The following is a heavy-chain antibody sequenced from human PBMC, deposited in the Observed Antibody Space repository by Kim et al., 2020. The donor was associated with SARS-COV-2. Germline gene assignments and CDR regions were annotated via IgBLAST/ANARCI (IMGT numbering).Heavy chain of an antibody. CDR2: ISWNSGSI. CDR3: AKDTGYSSGLFEY. J-gene: IGHJ4*02. CDR1: GFTFDDYA. Sequence: SLRLSCAASGFTFDDYAMHWVRQAPGKGLEWVSGISWNSGSIGYADSVKGRFTISRDNAKNSLYLQMNSLRAEDTALYYCAKDTGYSSGLFEYWGEGT. D-gene: IGHD6-19*01. V-gene: IGHV3-9*01.